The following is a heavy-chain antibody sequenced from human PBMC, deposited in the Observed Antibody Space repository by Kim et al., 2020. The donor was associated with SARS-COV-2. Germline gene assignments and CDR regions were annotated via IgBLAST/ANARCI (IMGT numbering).Heavy chain of an antibody. CDR2: ISGSGGST. V-gene: IGHV3-23*01. D-gene: IGHD5-18*01. Sequence: GGSLRLSCAASGFTFSSYAMSWVRQAPGKGLEWVSAISGSGGSTYYADSVKGRFTISRDNSKNTLYLQMNSLRAEDTAVYYCVKDRGVGFYSYGYFYFDYWGQGTLVTVSS. CDR1: GFTFSSYA. J-gene: IGHJ4*02. CDR3: VKDRGVGFYSYGYFYFDY.